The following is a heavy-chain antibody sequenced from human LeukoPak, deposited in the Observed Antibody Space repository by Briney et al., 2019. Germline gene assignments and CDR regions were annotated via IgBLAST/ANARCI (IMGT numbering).Heavy chain of an antibody. V-gene: IGHV1-2*02. Sequence: EASVTVSCKASGYTFTHYYMHWVRQAPGQGLEWVGWINSNSGGTNYAQKFLGRVTMTRDTSISTAYIKLDSLRFDDTAVYYCARSLISSSWYRSDYWGQGTPVTVSS. CDR2: INSNSGGT. D-gene: IGHD6-13*01. J-gene: IGHJ4*02. CDR3: ARSLISSSWYRSDY. CDR1: GYTFTHYY.